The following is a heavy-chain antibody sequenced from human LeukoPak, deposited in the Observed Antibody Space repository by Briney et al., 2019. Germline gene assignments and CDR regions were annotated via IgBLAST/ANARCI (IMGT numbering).Heavy chain of an antibody. CDR1: GSSISSYY. J-gene: IGHJ5*02. D-gene: IGHD6-13*01. Sequence: SETLSLTCTVSGSSISSYYWSWIRQPPGKGLEWIGYIYYSGSTNYNPSLKSRVTISVDTSKNQFSLKLSSVTAADTAVYYCARLRIAAAGGEVWFDPWGQGTLVTVSS. V-gene: IGHV4-59*08. CDR2: IYYSGST. CDR3: ARLRIAAAGGEVWFDP.